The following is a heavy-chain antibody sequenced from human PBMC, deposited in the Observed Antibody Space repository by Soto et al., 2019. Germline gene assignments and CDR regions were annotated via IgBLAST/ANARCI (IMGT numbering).Heavy chain of an antibody. D-gene: IGHD2-21*02. CDR2: SYYTEST. J-gene: IGHJ5*02. Sequence: SETLSLTCTFSRASIMSTDYYWSCIRQAPGKGLEWIGYSYYTESTYYNPSLMIRRTITVATSKNQFSLKLTSVTAAETAMYYCVRTAREGAVAPHWFDRWGQGTQVTVSS. CDR1: RASIMSTDYY. V-gene: IGHV4-30-4*01. CDR3: VRTAREGAVAPHWFDR.